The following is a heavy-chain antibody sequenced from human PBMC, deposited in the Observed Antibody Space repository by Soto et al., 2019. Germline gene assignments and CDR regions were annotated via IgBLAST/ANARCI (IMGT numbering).Heavy chain of an antibody. D-gene: IGHD4-17*01. CDR3: LRDEDTAVYYCVRDRTTVTLFDY. Sequence: SVKVSCKASGGTFSSYAISWVRQAPGQGLEWMGGIIPIFGTANYAQKFQGRVTITADSVKGRFTVSRDNAKNTVYLQMNSLRDEDTAVYYCVRDRTTVTLFDYWGQGALVTVSS. CDR1: GGTFSSYA. J-gene: IGHJ4*02. CDR2: IIPIFGTA. V-gene: IGHV1-69*13.